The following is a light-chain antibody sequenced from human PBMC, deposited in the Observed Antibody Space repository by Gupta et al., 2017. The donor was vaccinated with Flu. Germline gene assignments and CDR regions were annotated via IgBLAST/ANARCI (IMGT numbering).Light chain of an antibody. CDR2: DNS. V-gene: IGLV3-21*02. J-gene: IGLJ3*02. CDR1: GSPR. CDR3: QVWETSIGLSCV. Sequence: GSPRVHWYQQRPGQAPVLVVYDNSDRPSGIPDRFSGSHSGNTATLPVRGVEAGDKADYYCQVWETSIGLSCVFGGGPKLTVL.